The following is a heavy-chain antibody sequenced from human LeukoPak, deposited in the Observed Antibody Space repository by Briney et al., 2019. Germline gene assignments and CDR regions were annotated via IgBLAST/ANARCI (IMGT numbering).Heavy chain of an antibody. Sequence: GGSLRLSCAASGFTVSSNYMSWVRQAPGKGLEWVSVIYSGGSTYYADSVKGRFTISRNNSKNPLYLQMNSLRAEDTAVYYCAREGWDGYNYVIVGYWGQGTLVTVSS. CDR3: AREGWDGYNYVIVGY. D-gene: IGHD5-12*01. CDR2: IYSGGST. J-gene: IGHJ4*02. CDR1: GFTVSSNY. V-gene: IGHV3-66*01.